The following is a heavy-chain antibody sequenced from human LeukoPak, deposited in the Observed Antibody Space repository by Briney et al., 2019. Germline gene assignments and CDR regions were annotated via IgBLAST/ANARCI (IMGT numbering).Heavy chain of an antibody. V-gene: IGHV3-23*01. CDR2: ISGSGGST. Sequence: GASLRLSCAASGFTFSSYAMSWVRQAPGKGLEWVSAISGSGGSTYYADSVKGRFTISRDNSKNTLYLQMNSLRAEDTAVYYCAKGEWFGGLSQYWGQGTLVTVSS. D-gene: IGHD3-10*01. J-gene: IGHJ4*02. CDR3: AKGEWFGGLSQY. CDR1: GFTFSSYA.